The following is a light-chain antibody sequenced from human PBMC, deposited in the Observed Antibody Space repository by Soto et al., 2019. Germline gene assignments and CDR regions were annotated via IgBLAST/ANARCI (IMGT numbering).Light chain of an antibody. J-gene: IGKJ1*01. CDR1: QSVGTY. Sequence: ENVLSQPPHKQTLSPGERATLSCRASQSVGTYLAWYQQKPGQAPRLLIFDASKRATGIPARFSGSGSGTDFTLTISSLETEDRAVYYCQHRSNWPSWTFGAGTKVDIK. V-gene: IGKV3-11*01. CDR3: QHRSNWPSWT. CDR2: DAS.